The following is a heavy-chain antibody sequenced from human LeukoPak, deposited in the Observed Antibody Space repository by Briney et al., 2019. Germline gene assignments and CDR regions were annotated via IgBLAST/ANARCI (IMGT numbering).Heavy chain of an antibody. CDR1: GGSFSGYY. V-gene: IGHV4-34*01. J-gene: IGHJ4*02. Sequence: SETLSLTCAVYGGSFSGYYWSWIRQPPGEGLEWIGEINHSGSTNYNPSLKSRVTISVDTSKNQFSLKLSSVTAADTAVYYCARVSRLRFFNYWGQGTLVTVSS. CDR3: ARVSRLRFFNY. D-gene: IGHD3-3*01. CDR2: INHSGST.